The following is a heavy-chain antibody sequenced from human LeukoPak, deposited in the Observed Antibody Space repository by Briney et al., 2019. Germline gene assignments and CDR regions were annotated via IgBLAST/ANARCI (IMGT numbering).Heavy chain of an antibody. CDR1: GVSISSSGYY. CDR3: ARLPILDGDAWTVFDY. J-gene: IGHJ4*02. V-gene: IGHV4-39*01. Sequence: SETLSLTCTVSGVSISSSGYYLGWIRQPPGKGLEWIASMFYSGSTYYNPSLKSRVTISVDTSKNQFSLKLSSVTAADTAVYYCARLPILDGDAWTVFDYWGQGTLVTVSS. D-gene: IGHD4-17*01. CDR2: MFYSGST.